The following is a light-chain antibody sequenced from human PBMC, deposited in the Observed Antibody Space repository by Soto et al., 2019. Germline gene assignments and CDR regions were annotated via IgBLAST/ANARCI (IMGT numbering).Light chain of an antibody. V-gene: IGKV3-11*01. J-gene: IGKJ5*01. CDR1: QSVGSL. Sequence: EIVLTQSPATLSLSPGERATLSCRASQSVGSLLAWYQQKPGQSPRLLIHDASNRATGAPPRFSGSGSGTDFPLTISSLEPEDFAFYYCQQRASWPPITFGQGTRLEIK. CDR2: DAS. CDR3: QQRASWPPIT.